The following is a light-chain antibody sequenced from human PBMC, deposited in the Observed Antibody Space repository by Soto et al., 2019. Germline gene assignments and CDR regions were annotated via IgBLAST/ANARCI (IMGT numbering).Light chain of an antibody. CDR3: QQIDNLLFT. CDR1: QDISNR. Sequence: DIQMTQSPSSLSASVGDRVTISCQASQDISNRLNWYQQKPGTAPKLLIYDASLLETGVPSRFSGGGSGTDFTFTISSLQPEDFVTYYCQQIDNLLFTFGQGTKLEI. CDR2: DAS. J-gene: IGKJ2*01. V-gene: IGKV1-33*01.